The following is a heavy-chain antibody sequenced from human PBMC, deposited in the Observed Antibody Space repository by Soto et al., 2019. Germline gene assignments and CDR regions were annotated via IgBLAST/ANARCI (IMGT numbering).Heavy chain of an antibody. D-gene: IGHD6-19*01. Sequence: GGSLRLSCAASGFTFSSYGMHWVRQAPGKGLEWVAVIWYDGSNKYYADSVKGRFTASRDNSRNTLYLQMNSLRAEDTAVYYCARDRAVAGPIDYWGQGTLVTVSS. V-gene: IGHV3-33*01. J-gene: IGHJ4*02. CDR1: GFTFSSYG. CDR2: IWYDGSNK. CDR3: ARDRAVAGPIDY.